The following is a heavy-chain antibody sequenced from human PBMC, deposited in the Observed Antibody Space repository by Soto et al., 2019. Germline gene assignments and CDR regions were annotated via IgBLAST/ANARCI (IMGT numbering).Heavy chain of an antibody. CDR2: IIPIFGTA. J-gene: IGHJ5*02. CDR1: GGTFSSYA. D-gene: IGHD3-9*01. Sequence: QVQLVQSGAEVKKPGSSVKVSCKASGGTFSSYAISWVRQAPGQGLEWMGGIIPIFGTANYAQKFQGRVTITADESTSTAYMDLSSLRSEDTAVYYCARELRYFDWLLKALDPWGQGTLVTVSS. CDR3: ARELRYFDWLLKALDP. V-gene: IGHV1-69*01.